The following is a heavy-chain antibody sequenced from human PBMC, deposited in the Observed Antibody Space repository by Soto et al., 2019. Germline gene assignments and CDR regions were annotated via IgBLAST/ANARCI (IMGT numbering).Heavy chain of an antibody. CDR1: GGSISSSEYY. Sequence: QLQLQESGPVLVKPSETLSLTCTVSGGSISSSEYYWGWIRQPPGKGLEWIGSIYYSGSTYYNPSLKSRVTISIASSKKDFSLKLTSVTAADTALYYCARHASAYYVSWGQGTLVTVSS. CDR2: IYYSGST. CDR3: ARHASAYYVS. V-gene: IGHV4-39*01. D-gene: IGHD3-3*01. J-gene: IGHJ5*02.